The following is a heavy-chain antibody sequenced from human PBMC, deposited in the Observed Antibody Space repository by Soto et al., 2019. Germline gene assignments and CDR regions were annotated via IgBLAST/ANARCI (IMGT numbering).Heavy chain of an antibody. CDR1: GVTFSSYW. CDR2: IKGDGTNT. Sequence: EVQLVESGGGLVQFGGSLRLSCAAAGVTFSSYWMHWVRQVPGKGLVWVSRIKGDGTNTGYADSVKGRFTMSSDNVKNALYLQMNSLSGEDTAVYYCASGLSGYYGFDYWGQGTLVTVSS. D-gene: IGHD5-12*01. J-gene: IGHJ4*02. CDR3: ASGLSGYYGFDY. V-gene: IGHV3-74*01.